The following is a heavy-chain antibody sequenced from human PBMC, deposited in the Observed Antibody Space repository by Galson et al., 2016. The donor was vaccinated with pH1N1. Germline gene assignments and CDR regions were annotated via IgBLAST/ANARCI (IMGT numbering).Heavy chain of an antibody. V-gene: IGHV1-69*06. CDR3: ARNMHLYCSSASCRVYYFDP. D-gene: IGHD2-2*01. CDR2: IIPIFDTS. J-gene: IGHJ4*02. Sequence: SVKVSCKASRDTFSSYVFNWVRQAPGHGLEWMGGIIPIFDTSNYAQKFQGRVTITADKSTSTAYMELNSLRSEDTAMYYCARNMHLYCSSASCRVYYFDPWGQGTLVTVSS. CDR1: RDTFSSYV.